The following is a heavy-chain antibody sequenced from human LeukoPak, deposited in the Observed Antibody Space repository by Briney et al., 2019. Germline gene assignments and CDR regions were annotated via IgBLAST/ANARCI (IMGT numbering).Heavy chain of an antibody. CDR3: ARPQSFYSYYGMDV. V-gene: IGHV3-30*04. J-gene: IGHJ6*02. CDR1: GSTFSYYA. Sequence: PGRSLRLSCAASGSTFSYYAMHWVRQAPGKGLEWVAVISYDGTNKYYADSVKGRFTISRDSSKSTLYLQMNSLTAEDTGVYYCARPQSFYSYYGMDVWGQGTTVTVSS. CDR2: ISYDGTNK.